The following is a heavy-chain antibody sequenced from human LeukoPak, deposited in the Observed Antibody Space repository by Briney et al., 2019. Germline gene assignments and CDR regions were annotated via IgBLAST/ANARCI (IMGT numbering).Heavy chain of an antibody. CDR2: INPNSGGT. CDR1: GYTFTGYY. D-gene: IGHD5-12*01. Sequence: VASVKVSCKASGYTFTGYYMHWVRQAPGQGLEWMGWINPNSGGTNYAQKFQGRVTMTRDTSISTAYMELSRLRSDDTAVYYCARDQWGDGYPLDYWGQGTLVTVSS. V-gene: IGHV1-2*02. J-gene: IGHJ4*02. CDR3: ARDQWGDGYPLDY.